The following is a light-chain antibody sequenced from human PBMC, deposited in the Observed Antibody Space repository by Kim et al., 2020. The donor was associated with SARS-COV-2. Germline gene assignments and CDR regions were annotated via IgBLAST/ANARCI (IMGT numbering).Light chain of an antibody. J-gene: IGKJ5*01. CDR2: DAS. CDR1: QDISNY. V-gene: IGKV1-33*01. CDR3: QQYDNLPT. Sequence: GDRVTITGQASQDISNYLKWYQQKPGKAPKLLIYDASNLETGVPSRFSGSGSGTDFTFTISSLQPEDIATYYCQQYDNLPTFGQGTRLEIK.